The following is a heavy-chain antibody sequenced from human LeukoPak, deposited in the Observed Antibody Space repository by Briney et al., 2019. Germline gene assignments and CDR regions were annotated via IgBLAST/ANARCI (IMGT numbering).Heavy chain of an antibody. D-gene: IGHD3-10*01. V-gene: IGHV3-23*01. Sequence: GGSLRLSCAASGFTFSSYAMSWVRQAPGKGLEWVSAISGSGGSTYYADSVKGRFTISRDNSKNTLYLQMNSLRAEDTAVYYCAGVRGVIIYWKHLSYWGQGTLVTVSS. CDR1: GFTFSSYA. CDR2: ISGSGGST. J-gene: IGHJ4*02. CDR3: AGVRGVIIYWKHLSY.